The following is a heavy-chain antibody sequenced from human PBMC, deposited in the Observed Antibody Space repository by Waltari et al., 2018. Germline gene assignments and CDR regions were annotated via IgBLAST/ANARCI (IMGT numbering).Heavy chain of an antibody. CDR2: IYYSGST. Sequence: QVQLQESGPGLVKPSETLSLTCTVSGGSISSHYWSWIRQPPGKGLEWIGYIYYSGSTNYNPSLKRRVTISVDTSKNQFSLKLSSVTAADTAVYYCARVGGYDVFYYYGMDVWGQGTTVTVSS. J-gene: IGHJ6*02. D-gene: IGHD5-12*01. CDR1: GGSISSHY. CDR3: ARVGGYDVFYYYGMDV. V-gene: IGHV4-59*11.